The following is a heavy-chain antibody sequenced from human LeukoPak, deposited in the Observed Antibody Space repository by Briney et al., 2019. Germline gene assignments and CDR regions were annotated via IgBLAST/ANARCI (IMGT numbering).Heavy chain of an antibody. CDR2: ISSSGSTI. V-gene: IGHV3-11*04. Sequence: GGSLRLSCAASGFTFSDYYMSWIRQAPGKGLEWVSYISSSGSTIYYADSVEGRFTISRDNAKNSLYLQMNSLRAEDTAVYYCANPDIRYYDFWSDTQTSYYMDVWGKGTTVTVSS. CDR1: GFTFSDYY. D-gene: IGHD3-3*01. J-gene: IGHJ6*03. CDR3: ANPDIRYYDFWSDTQTSYYMDV.